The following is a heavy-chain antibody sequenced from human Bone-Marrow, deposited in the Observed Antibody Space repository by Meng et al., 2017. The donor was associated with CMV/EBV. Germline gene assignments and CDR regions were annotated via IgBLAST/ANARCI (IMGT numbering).Heavy chain of an antibody. D-gene: IGHD3-3*01. CDR3: ARAVWSGYSRNWFDP. V-gene: IGHV1-46*01. CDR1: GYTFTGHF. J-gene: IGHJ5*02. Sequence: ASVKVSCKASGYTFTGHFMHWVRQAPGQGLEWMGIINPSGGSTTYAQKFQGRVTVTRDTSTSTVYMELSSLRSEDTAVYYCARAVWSGYSRNWFDPWGQGTLVTVSS. CDR2: INPSGGST.